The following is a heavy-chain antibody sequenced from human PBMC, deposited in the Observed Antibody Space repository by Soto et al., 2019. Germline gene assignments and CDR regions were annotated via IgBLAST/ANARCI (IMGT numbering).Heavy chain of an antibody. CDR2: ISAYTGNT. CDR1: GYTFSSYA. D-gene: IGHD3-10*01. J-gene: IGHJ5*02. CDR3: ARVTHPRGAHHAWFCP. Sequence: QVQLLQSGAEVKKPGASVKVSCKASGYTFSSYAIIWVRQAPGQGLEWMGWISAYTGNTNYAQTLQGRVTLTTDTFTSTAYMELRSLRSNVTAVYYCARVTHPRGAHHAWFCPWGQGPLVTVSS. V-gene: IGHV1-18*01.